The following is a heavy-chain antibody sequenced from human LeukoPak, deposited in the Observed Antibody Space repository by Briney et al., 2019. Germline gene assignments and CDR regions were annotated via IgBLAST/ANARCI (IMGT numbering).Heavy chain of an antibody. CDR3: AREEYCSSTSCYGMFH. J-gene: IGHJ4*02. CDR1: GGSISSYY. CDR2: IYTSGST. D-gene: IGHD2-2*01. V-gene: IGHV4-4*07. Sequence: SETLSLTCTVSGGSISSYYWSWIRQPAGKGLEWIGRIYTSGSTNYNPSLKSRVTMSVDTSKNQFSLKLSSVTAADTAVYYCAREEYCSSTSCYGMFHWGQGTLVTVSS.